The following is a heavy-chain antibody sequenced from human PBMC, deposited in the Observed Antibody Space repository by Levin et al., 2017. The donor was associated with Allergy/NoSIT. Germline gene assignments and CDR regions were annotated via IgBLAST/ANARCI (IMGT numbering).Heavy chain of an antibody. CDR3: TATLGY. CDR1: GFTFSSPW. J-gene: IGHJ4*02. D-gene: IGHD7-27*01. Sequence: PGGSLRLSCAASGFTFSSPWLTWVRQAPGKGLEWVGRSKSKTDRGTTDYAAPVKGRFTISRDDSKNTLYLQMNSLKTEDTAVYYCTATLGYWGQGTLVTVSS. V-gene: IGHV3-15*01. CDR2: SKSKTDRGTT.